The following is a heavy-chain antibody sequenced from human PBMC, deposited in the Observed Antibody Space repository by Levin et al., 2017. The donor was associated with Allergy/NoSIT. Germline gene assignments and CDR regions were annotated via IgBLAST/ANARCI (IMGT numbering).Heavy chain of an antibody. CDR3: ARERAMVRALFPDYYYGMDV. CDR2: IYYSGST. J-gene: IGHJ6*02. D-gene: IGHD3-10*01. Sequence: SETLSLTCTVSGGSISSYYWSWIRQPPGKGLEWIGYIYYSGSTNYNPSLKSRVTISVDTSKNQFSLKLSSVTAADTAVYDCARERAMVRALFPDYYYGMDVWGQGTTVTVSS. CDR1: GGSISSYY. V-gene: IGHV4-59*01.